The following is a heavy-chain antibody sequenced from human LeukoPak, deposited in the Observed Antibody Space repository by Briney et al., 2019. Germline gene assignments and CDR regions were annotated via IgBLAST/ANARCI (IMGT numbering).Heavy chain of an antibody. CDR2: ISYDGSNK. CDR1: GFTFSSYG. V-gene: IGHV3-30*18. D-gene: IGHD3-3*01. J-gene: IGHJ4*02. Sequence: GGSLRLSCAASGFTFSSYGMHWVRQAPGMGLEWVAVISYDGSNKYYADSVKGRFTISRDNSKNTLYLQMNSLRAEDTAVYYCAKDSSTYYDFWSGYYYWGQGTLVTVSS. CDR3: AKDSSTYYDFWSGYYY.